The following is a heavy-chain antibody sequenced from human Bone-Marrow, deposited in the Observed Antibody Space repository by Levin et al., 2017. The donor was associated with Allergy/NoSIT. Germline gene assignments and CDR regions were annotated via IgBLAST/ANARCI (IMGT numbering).Heavy chain of an antibody. J-gene: IGHJ4*02. CDR1: GFTVSNNY. CDR2: IYSGGST. V-gene: IGHV3-53*01. CDR3: ARGEISGVTGDY. D-gene: IGHD3-10*01. Sequence: PGGSLRLSCAASGFTVSNNYMRWVRQAPGKGLEWVSLIYSGGSTYYADSVKVRFTISRDKSKNTLYLQMNSLRVEDTAVYYCARGEISGVTGDYWGQGTLVTVSS.